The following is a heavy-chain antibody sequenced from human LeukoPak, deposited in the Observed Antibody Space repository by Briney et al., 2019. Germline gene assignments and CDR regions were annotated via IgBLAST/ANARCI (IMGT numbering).Heavy chain of an antibody. Sequence: SETLSLTCSVSGGSISSSSYYWGWIRRPPGKGLEWIASIYYSGTTHYNPSLKSRVTMSVDTSKNQFSLKLTAVTAADTAVYYCARQFHGSGYVDDLWGQGILVTVPS. V-gene: IGHV4-39*01. CDR1: GGSISSSSYY. CDR3: ARQFHGSGYVDDL. D-gene: IGHD5-12*01. J-gene: IGHJ5*02. CDR2: IYYSGTT.